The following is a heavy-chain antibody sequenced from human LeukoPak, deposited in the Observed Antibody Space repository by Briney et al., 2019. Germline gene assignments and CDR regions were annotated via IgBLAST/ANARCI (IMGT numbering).Heavy chain of an antibody. D-gene: IGHD2-2*01. J-gene: IGHJ4*02. CDR1: GFTFSSCA. V-gene: IGHV3-23*01. CDR2: ITGTGGTT. CDR3: AKVNCSTTRCYPGAMDY. Sequence: GGSLRLSCAASGFTFSSCAMSWVRQAPGKGLEWVSTITGTGGTTYYADSVKGRFTVSRDNSKNTLDLQMNSLRAEDTAMYYCAKVNCSTTRCYPGAMDYWGQGTLVTVTS.